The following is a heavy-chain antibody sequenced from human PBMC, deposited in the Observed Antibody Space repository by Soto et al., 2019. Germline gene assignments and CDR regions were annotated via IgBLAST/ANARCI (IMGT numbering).Heavy chain of an antibody. CDR2: IYRTGST. V-gene: IGHV4-4*02. Sequence: LSLTCAVSGGSFTSNNWWTWVRQPPGQGLEWIGEIYRTGSTNYSPSLKSRVTISLDKSENQFSLKVTSLTAADTAVYYCASRDPGTSVDYWGQGTLVTVSS. CDR3: ASRDPGTSVDY. CDR1: GGSFTSNNW. J-gene: IGHJ4*02. D-gene: IGHD1-7*01.